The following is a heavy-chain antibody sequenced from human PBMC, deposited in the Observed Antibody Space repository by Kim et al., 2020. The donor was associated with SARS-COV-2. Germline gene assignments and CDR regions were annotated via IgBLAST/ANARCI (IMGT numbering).Heavy chain of an antibody. CDR3: ARDRGVVVNASHYYYYGMAI. D-gene: IGHD2-21*01. Sequence: GGSLRLSCAASGFTFSSYSMNWVRQAPGKGLEWVSSISSSSSYIYYADSVQGRFTISRDNAKNSLYLQMNSLRAEDTAVYYCARDRGVVVNASHYYYYGMAIWGHETTVTGSS. V-gene: IGHV3-21*01. J-gene: IGHJ6*02. CDR1: GFTFSSYS. CDR2: ISSSSSYI.